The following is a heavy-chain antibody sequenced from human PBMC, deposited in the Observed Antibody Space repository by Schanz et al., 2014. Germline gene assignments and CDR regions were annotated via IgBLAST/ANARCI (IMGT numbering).Heavy chain of an antibody. CDR2: INGGGETT. CDR3: ARGNYGMDV. V-gene: IGHV3-11*01. J-gene: IGHJ6*02. Sequence: QVHLVESGGGLVKPGGSLRLSCAASVFTFSDYYMTWIRQAPGKGLEWVSYINGGGETTYYADSVRGRFTISRDNAKNSLFLQMNSLRAEDTAKYYCARGNYGMDVWGQGTTVTVSS. CDR1: VFTFSDYY.